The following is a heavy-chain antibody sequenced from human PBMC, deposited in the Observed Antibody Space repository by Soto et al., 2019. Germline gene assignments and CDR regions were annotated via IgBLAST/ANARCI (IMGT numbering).Heavy chain of an antibody. J-gene: IGHJ6*02. CDR1: GGTFSSFA. D-gene: IGHD3-3*01. CDR3: TRKPMGVEYYYGMDV. CDR2: IIPIFGTA. V-gene: IGHV1-69*12. Sequence: QVQLVQSGAEVKKPGSSVTVSCKASGGTFSSFAINWVRQAPGQGLEWMGGIIPIFGTADYAQKFQGRVTITADASKSTAYRELSSLRSEDTAAYYCTRKPMGVEYYYGMDVWGQGTTVTVSS.